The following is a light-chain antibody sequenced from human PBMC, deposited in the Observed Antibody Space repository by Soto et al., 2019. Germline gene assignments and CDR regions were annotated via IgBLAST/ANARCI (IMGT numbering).Light chain of an antibody. V-gene: IGLV1-44*01. J-gene: IGLJ3*02. Sequence: QAVVTQPPSASGTPGQRVTISCSGSSSNIGSHTINWYQQLPGTAPKLVIYSNNQRPSGVPDRFSASKSGTSASLAISGLQSEDEADYYCASWDDGRNGVVFGEGTKLTVL. CDR3: ASWDDGRNGVV. CDR1: SSNIGSHT. CDR2: SNN.